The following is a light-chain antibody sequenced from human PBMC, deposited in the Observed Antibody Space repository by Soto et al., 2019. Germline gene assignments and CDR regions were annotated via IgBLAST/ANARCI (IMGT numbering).Light chain of an antibody. V-gene: IGLV2-23*02. CDR3: CSYAGIYSYV. J-gene: IGLJ1*01. CDR1: SSDVGSYDL. CDR2: EVT. Sequence: QSALTQPASVSGSPGQSITISCTGTSSDVGSYDLVSWYQQHPGKAPKLMIYEVTKRPSGVSDRFSGSKSGNTASLTISGLQAEDEADYYCCSYAGIYSYVFGTGTQLTVL.